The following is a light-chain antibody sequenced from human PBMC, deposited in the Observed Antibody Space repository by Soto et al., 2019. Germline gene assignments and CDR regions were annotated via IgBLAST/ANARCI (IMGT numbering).Light chain of an antibody. CDR1: QSVSSNY. V-gene: IGKV3-20*01. CDR2: GSS. J-gene: IGKJ1*01. CDR3: QQYGGTWT. Sequence: EIVLTQSPGTLSLSPGERATLSCRASQSVSSNYLAWHQQKPGQAPRLLIFGSSSRASGIPDRFSGSGSGTDFTLTISRLEPEDVAVYYCQQYGGTWTFGQGTKVEIK.